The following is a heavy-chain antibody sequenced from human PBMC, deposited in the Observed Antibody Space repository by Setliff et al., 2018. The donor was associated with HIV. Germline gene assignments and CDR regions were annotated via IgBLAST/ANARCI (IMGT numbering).Heavy chain of an antibody. D-gene: IGHD6-6*01. Sequence: PSETLSLTCAVSGYSISSGYYWGWIRQPPGKGLEWVGSIYHSGSTYYNPSLKSRVTISVDTSKNQFSLRLSSVTAADTAVYYCARHSGAPYSSSSGLFDYWGQGTLVTVSS. V-gene: IGHV4-38-2*01. J-gene: IGHJ4*02. CDR2: IYHSGST. CDR3: ARHSGAPYSSSSGLFDY. CDR1: GYSISSGYY.